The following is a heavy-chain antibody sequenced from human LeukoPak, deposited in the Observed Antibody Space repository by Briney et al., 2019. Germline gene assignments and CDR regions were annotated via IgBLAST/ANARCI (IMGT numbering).Heavy chain of an antibody. J-gene: IGHJ6*03. Sequence: GGSLRLSCAASGFTFSSCGMHWVRQAPGKGLEWVAVISYDGSNKYYADSVKGRFTISRDNSKNTLYLQMNSLRAEDTAVYYCAKGDRITIFGAYYMDVWGKGTTVTVSS. CDR1: GFTFSSCG. V-gene: IGHV3-30*18. CDR2: ISYDGSNK. D-gene: IGHD3-3*01. CDR3: AKGDRITIFGAYYMDV.